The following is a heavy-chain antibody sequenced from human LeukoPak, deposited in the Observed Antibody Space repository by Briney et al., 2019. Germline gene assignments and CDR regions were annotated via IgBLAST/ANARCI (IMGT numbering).Heavy chain of an antibody. D-gene: IGHD5-18*01. J-gene: IGHJ4*02. CDR2: INPSGGST. Sequence: ASVKVSCKASGYTFNSYYMHWVRQAPGQGLEWMGIINPSGGSTSHAQKFQGRVTMTRDTSTSTVYMELSSLRSEDTAVYYCARAGVTAMVIEYWGQGTLVTISS. CDR1: GYTFNSYY. CDR3: ARAGVTAMVIEY. V-gene: IGHV1-46*02.